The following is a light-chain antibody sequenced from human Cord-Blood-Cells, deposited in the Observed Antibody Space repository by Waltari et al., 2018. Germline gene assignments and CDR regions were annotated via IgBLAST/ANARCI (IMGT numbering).Light chain of an antibody. Sequence: EIVMTQSPATLSVSPGERASLSCRASQSVSSNLHWYQRKPGQAPRLLIYGASIRATGIPARFSGSGSGTEFTLTISSLQSEDFAVYYCQQYKNWPYTFGQGTKLEIK. CDR3: QQYKNWPYT. CDR2: GAS. V-gene: IGKV3D-15*01. J-gene: IGKJ2*01. CDR1: QSVSSN.